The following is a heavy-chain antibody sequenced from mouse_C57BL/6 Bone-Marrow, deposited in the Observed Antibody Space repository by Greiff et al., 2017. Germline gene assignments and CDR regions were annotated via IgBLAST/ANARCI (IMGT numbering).Heavy chain of an antibody. D-gene: IGHD1-1*01. CDR1: GYTFTSYG. Sequence: QVQLQQSGAELARPGASVKLSCKDSGYTFTSYGISWVKQRTGQGLEWIGEIYPRSGNTYYNEKFKGKATLTADKSSSTAYMELRSLTSEDSAVYFCARPGSSYFYYAMDYWGQGTSVTVSS. J-gene: IGHJ4*01. CDR3: ARPGSSYFYYAMDY. CDR2: IYPRSGNT. V-gene: IGHV1-81*01.